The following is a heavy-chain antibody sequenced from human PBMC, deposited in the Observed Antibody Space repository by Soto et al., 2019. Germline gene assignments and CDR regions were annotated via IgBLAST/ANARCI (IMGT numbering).Heavy chain of an antibody. CDR1: GYTFTSYY. V-gene: IGHV1-46*01. Sequence: ASVKVSFKASGYTFTSYYMHWVRQAPGQGLEWMGIINPSGGSTSYAQNFQGRVTMTADKSTSTAYMELSSLRSEDTAVYYCARDWGRSDVVPAAISAMDVWGQGTTVTVSS. J-gene: IGHJ6*02. D-gene: IGHD2-2*01. CDR2: INPSGGST. CDR3: ARDWGRSDVVPAAISAMDV.